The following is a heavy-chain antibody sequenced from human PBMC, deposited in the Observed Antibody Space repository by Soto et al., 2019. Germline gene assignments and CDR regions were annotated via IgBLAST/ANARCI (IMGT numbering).Heavy chain of an antibody. J-gene: IGHJ5*02. V-gene: IGHV4-34*01. CDR1: GGSFSGYY. D-gene: IGHD3-22*01. CDR3: SRKEGYYDSSGYYFGWFDP. CDR2: INQSGST. Sequence: PSETLSLTCAVYGGSFSGYYWSWIRQPPGKGLEWIGEINQSGSTNYNPSLKSRVTISVDTSKNQFSLKLSSVTAADTAVYYCSRKEGYYDSSGYYFGWFDPWGQGTLVTVSS.